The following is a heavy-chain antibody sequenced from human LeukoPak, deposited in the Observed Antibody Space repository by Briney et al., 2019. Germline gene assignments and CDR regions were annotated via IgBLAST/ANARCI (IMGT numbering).Heavy chain of an antibody. CDR1: GGTFSSYA. CDR3: ASLTSSHYFDY. J-gene: IGHJ4*02. CDR2: IIPIFGTA. D-gene: IGHD2-2*01. V-gene: IGHV1-69*13. Sequence: SVKVSCKASGGTFSSYAISWVRQAPGQGLEWMGGIIPIFGTANYAQKFQGRVTITADESTSTAYMELRSLRSDDTAVYYCASLTSSHYFDYWGQGTLVTVSS.